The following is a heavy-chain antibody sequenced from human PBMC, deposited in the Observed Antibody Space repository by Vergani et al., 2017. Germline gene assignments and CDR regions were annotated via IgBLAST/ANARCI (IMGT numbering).Heavy chain of an antibody. D-gene: IGHD6-19*01. CDR3: ARERPDSSGWYSAADY. V-gene: IGHV3-48*03. CDR2: ISSSGSTI. Sequence: VQLVESGGGLVKPGGSLRLSCAASGFTFSSYEMNWVRQAPGKGLEWVSYISSSGSTIYYADSVKGRFTISRDNAKNSLYLQMNSLRAEDTAVYYCARERPDSSGWYSAADYWGQGTLVTVSS. CDR1: GFTFSSYE. J-gene: IGHJ4*02.